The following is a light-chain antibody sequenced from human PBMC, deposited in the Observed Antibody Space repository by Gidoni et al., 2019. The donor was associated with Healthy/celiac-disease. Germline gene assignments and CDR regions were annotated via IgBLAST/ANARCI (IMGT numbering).Light chain of an antibody. J-gene: IGKJ1*01. V-gene: IGKV3-20*01. CDR1: QSVSSY. Sequence: EIVLTQSPGTLSLSPGERATLSCRASQSVSSYLAWYQPKPGQAPRLLIYAASIRATGIPDRFSGSGSVTDFTLTISRLEPEDFAVYYCQQYLSFWTFGQGTKVEIK. CDR3: QQYLSFWT. CDR2: AAS.